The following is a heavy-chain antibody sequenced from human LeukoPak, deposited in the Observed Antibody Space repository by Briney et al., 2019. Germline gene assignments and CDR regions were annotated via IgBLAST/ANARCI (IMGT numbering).Heavy chain of an antibody. J-gene: IGHJ3*02. CDR1: GFTFSSYS. V-gene: IGHV3-21*01. D-gene: IGHD2-21*02. Sequence: GGSLRLSCVASGFTFSSYSMTWVRQAPGKGLEWVSSMSRSSSNRYYGDSVKGRFTISRDNAKNSLYLQMNSLRAEDTAVYYCARDVTSPEAFDIWGQGTMVTVSS. CDR2: MSRSSSNR. CDR3: ARDVTSPEAFDI.